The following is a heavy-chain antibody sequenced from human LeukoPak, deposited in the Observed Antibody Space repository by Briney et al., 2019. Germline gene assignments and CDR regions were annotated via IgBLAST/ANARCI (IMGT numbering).Heavy chain of an antibody. V-gene: IGHV4-4*07. CDR2: IYSSGRT. CDR3: ARDYSYPDY. CDR1: SASISAYH. D-gene: IGHD5-18*01. Sequence: SETLSLTCSVSSASISAYHWSWIRQPAGKGLEWIGRIYSSGRTNYIPSLKSRLTMSVDTSKNQFSLKLNSVTAADTAVYYCARDYSYPDYWGQGTLVTVSS. J-gene: IGHJ4*02.